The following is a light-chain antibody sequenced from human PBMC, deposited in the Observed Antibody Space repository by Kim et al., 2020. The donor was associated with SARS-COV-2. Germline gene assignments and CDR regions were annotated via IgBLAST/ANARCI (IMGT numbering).Light chain of an antibody. V-gene: IGKV1-27*01. J-gene: IGKJ1*01. CDR1: QGISTY. Sequence: ASVGTRVTITGRASQGISTYLAWYQQRPGKVPILLIYAAYILQSGVPSRFVGSGSGTDFTLTISSLQPEDVATYFCQEYNRAPRTIGQGTKVDIK. CDR2: AAY. CDR3: QEYNRAPRT.